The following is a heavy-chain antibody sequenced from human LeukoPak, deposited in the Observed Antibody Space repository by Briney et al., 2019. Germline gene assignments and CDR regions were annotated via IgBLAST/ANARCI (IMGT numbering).Heavy chain of an antibody. V-gene: IGHV3-48*04. J-gene: IGHJ6*03. CDR3: VRELPVPTTPHYMDV. CDR2: IRSSISAI. Sequence: GGSLRLSCAASGFTFSSHAMNWVRQAPGKGLEWVSYIRSSISAIFYADSVKGRFTIYIDNAKNSLYLQMNSLTVEDTAVYYCVRELPVPTTPHYMDVWGKGTTVTVSS. CDR1: GFTFSSHA. D-gene: IGHD1/OR15-1a*01.